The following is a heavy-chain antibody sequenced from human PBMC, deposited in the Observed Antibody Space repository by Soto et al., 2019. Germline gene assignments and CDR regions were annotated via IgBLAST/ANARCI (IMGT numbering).Heavy chain of an antibody. CDR1: GFTFDNYA. CDR3: AKDGVEVVPVALTDYYSYHIDV. J-gene: IGHJ6*03. D-gene: IGHD2-2*01. CDR2: SSWNSGNR. Sequence: EVQLVESGGGLVQPGRSLRLSCTAAGFTFDNYAMHWVRQAPGKGLEWVSGSSWNSGNRGYADSVKGRITIARDNAKNSLYLQMNSLRAEDTALYYCAKDGVEVVPVALTDYYSYHIDVGGIGTTVTVTS. V-gene: IGHV3-9*01.